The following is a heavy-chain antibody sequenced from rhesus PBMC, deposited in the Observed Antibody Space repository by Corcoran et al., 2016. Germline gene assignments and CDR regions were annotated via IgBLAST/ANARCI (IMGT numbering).Heavy chain of an antibody. CDR1: GFSLSTSGMG. CDR3: ARVKGSSWSF. Sequence: QVTLKESGPALVKPTQTLTLTCTFSGFSLSTSGMGVGWLRQPPGKALEWLASIYWDEDKYYSTSRKSRLTNPKDTSKNQVVLTMTNMDPVDTATYYCARVKGSSWSFWGQGVLVTVSS. J-gene: IGHJ4*01. D-gene: IGHD6-13*01. CDR2: IYWDEDK. V-gene: IGHV2S1*01.